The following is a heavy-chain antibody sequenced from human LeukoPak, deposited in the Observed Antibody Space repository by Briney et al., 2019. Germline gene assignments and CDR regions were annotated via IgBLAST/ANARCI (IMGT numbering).Heavy chain of an antibody. V-gene: IGHV4-39*07. J-gene: IGHJ5*02. CDR3: ARDPGLLSYDP. CDR2: IYYSGST. Sequence: SETLSLTCTVSGGSMSSSSYYWGWIRQPPGKGLEWIGSIYYSGSTYYNPSLKSRVTISVDTSKNQFSLKLSSVTAADTAVYYCARDPGLLSYDPWGQGTLVTVSS. CDR1: GGSMSSSSYY. D-gene: IGHD3-3*01.